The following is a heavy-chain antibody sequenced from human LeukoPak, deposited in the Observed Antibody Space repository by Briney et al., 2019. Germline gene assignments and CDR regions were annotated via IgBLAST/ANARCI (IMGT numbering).Heavy chain of an antibody. Sequence: GGSLRLSCAASGFTFSSNYVSWVRQAPGKGLEWVSVIYSGGDTYYADSVKGRFTLSRDNSKNLLYLQINSLRAEDTAVYYCARGGAARSAGHWGQGTLVTVSS. J-gene: IGHJ4*02. CDR3: ARGGAARSAGH. CDR1: GFTFSSNY. V-gene: IGHV3-53*01. D-gene: IGHD6-6*01. CDR2: IYSGGDT.